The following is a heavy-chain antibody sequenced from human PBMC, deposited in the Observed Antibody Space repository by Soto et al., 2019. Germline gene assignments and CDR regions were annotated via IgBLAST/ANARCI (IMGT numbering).Heavy chain of an antibody. V-gene: IGHV3-48*04. Sequence: GGSLRLSCAASGFTFSSYGMHWVRQAPGKGLEWVSYISSSGSSIYYADSVKGRFTISRDDAKSSLYLQMHSLRAEDTAVYYCARDELNPLPDAAFDIWGQGTMVTVSS. CDR1: GFTFSSYG. D-gene: IGHD1-1*01. CDR3: ARDELNPLPDAAFDI. J-gene: IGHJ3*02. CDR2: ISSSGSSI.